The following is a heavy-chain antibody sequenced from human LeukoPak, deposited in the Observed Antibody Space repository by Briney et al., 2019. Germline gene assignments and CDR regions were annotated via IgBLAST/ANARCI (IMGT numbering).Heavy chain of an antibody. CDR1: GYSISSGYY. CDR3: ATYLITMARYFDY. V-gene: IGHV4-38-2*02. J-gene: IGHJ4*02. CDR2: IYHSGST. D-gene: IGHD3-10*01. Sequence: PSETLSLTCTVSGYSISSGYYWGWIRQPPGKGLERIGSIYHSGSTYYNPSLKSRVTISVDMSKNQFSLKLSSVTAADTAVYYCATYLITMARYFDYWGQGTLVTVSS.